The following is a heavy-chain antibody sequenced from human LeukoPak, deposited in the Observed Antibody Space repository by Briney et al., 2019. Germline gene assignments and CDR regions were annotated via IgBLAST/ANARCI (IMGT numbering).Heavy chain of an antibody. D-gene: IGHD5-24*01. CDR3: ATVDGPREMAAIKHFDY. J-gene: IGHJ4*02. V-gene: IGHV3-48*01. CDR1: GFIFSSYS. Sequence: GGSLRLSCAASGFIFSSYSMNWVRQAPGKGLEWLSYISSSGSIIYYADSVEGRFTISRDNAKNSLYLQMNSLRAEDTAVYYCATVDGPREMAAIKHFDYWGQGTLVTVSS. CDR2: ISSSGSII.